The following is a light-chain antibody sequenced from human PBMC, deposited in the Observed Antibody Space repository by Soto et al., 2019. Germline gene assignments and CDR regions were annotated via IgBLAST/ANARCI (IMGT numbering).Light chain of an antibody. J-gene: IGKJ4*01. CDR3: QQYNNWPPLD. Sequence: EIVMTQSPATLSVSPGERATLSCRASQSVSSNLAWYQQKPGQAPRLLIYGASTRATGIPARFSGSGSGTELTLSLHRLPSEGCAFYYCQQYNNWPPLDFGGGNKGEIQ. CDR2: GAS. V-gene: IGKV3-15*01. CDR1: QSVSSN.